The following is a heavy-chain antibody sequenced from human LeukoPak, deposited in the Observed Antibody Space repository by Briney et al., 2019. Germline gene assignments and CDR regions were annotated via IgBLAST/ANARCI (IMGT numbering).Heavy chain of an antibody. Sequence: SQTLSLTCAVPGGSISSGGYSWSWIRQPPGKGLEWIGYIYHSGSTYYNPSLKSRVAMSVDRSKNQFSLKLSSVTAADTAVYYCARDMSSSSAVWFDPWGQGTLVTVSS. D-gene: IGHD6-6*01. CDR3: ARDMSSSSAVWFDP. V-gene: IGHV4-30-2*01. CDR1: GGSISSGGYS. CDR2: IYHSGST. J-gene: IGHJ5*02.